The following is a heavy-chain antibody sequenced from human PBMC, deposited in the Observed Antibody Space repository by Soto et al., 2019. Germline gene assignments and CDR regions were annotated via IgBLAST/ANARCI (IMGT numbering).Heavy chain of an antibody. CDR2: IYHSGST. CDR3: ARVPDY. V-gene: IGHV4-30-2*01. J-gene: IGHJ4*02. Sequence: SETLSLTCAVSGGSISSGGYSWGWIRQPPGKGLEWIGYIYHSGSTYYNPSLKSRVTISVDRSKNQFSLKLSSVTAADTAVYHCARVPDYWGQGTLVTVSS. CDR1: GGSISSGGYS.